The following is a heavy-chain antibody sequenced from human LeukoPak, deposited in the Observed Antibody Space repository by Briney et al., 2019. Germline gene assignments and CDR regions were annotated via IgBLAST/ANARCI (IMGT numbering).Heavy chain of an antibody. J-gene: IGHJ6*03. CDR2: MNPNSGNT. CDR1: GYTFTSYD. V-gene: IGHV1-8*03. Sequence: ASVKVSCKASGYTFTSYDINWVRQAPGQGLEWMGWMNPNSGNTGYAQKFQGRVTITRNTSISTAYMELSSLRSEDTAVYYCARGFAGSYYYYYYMDVWGKGTTVTVSS. CDR3: ARGFAGSYYYYYYMDV.